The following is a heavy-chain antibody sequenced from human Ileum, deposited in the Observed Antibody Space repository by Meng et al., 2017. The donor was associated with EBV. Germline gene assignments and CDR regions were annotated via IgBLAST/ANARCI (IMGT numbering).Heavy chain of an antibody. Sequence: VQLVECGAGMMKRGASGKVSCVSSAYTFPGHYLHWGRQAAGQGREWMGSINPNSGGTYYTQKLQGRVTMTRDTSINTAYMELSRLTSDDTAVYFCSRTWMQVWSPDFDYWGQGTLVTVSS. J-gene: IGHJ4*02. CDR2: INPNSGGT. D-gene: IGHD5-18*01. CDR1: AYTFPGHY. V-gene: IGHV1-2*02. CDR3: SRTWMQVWSPDFDY.